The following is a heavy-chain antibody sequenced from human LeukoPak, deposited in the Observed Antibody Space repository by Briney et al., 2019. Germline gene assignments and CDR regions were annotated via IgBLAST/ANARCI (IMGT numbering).Heavy chain of an antibody. CDR2: INTNNGNP. Sequence: ASVKVSCKASGYTFTSYALNWVRQAPGQGLEWMGWINTNNGNPTYAQAFTGRFVFSLDISVSTVYLQISNLKADDTAVYYCARQLGAFSPHYYFYMDVWGKGTTVAISS. CDR3: ARQLGAFSPHYYFYMDV. CDR1: GYTFTSYA. J-gene: IGHJ6*03. V-gene: IGHV7-4-1*02. D-gene: IGHD3-16*01.